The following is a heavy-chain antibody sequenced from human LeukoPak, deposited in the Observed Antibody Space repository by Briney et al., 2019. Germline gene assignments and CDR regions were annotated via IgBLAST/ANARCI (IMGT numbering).Heavy chain of an antibody. D-gene: IGHD2-8*01. CDR2: IYTSGST. V-gene: IGHV4-61*02. J-gene: IGHJ4*02. Sequence: SETLSLTCTVSGGSISSGSYYWSWIRQPAGKGLEWIGRIYTSGSTNYNPSLKSRVTISVDTSKNQFSLKLSSVTAADTAVYYCARGPSWPNAFDIWGQGTLVTVSS. CDR1: GGSISSGSYY. CDR3: ARGPSWPNAFDI.